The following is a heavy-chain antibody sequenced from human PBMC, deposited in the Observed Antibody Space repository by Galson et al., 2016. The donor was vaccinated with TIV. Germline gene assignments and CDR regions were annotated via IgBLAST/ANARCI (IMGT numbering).Heavy chain of an antibody. Sequence: PALVKPTQTLTLTCTFSGFSLTTSGMCLSWIRQPPGKALEWLARIDWDDDKHYSTSLKTRLTISKDTSKNQVVLTLANVDPADTATYYCARTLGGTAGGADYWGQGTLVTVSS. CDR1: GFSLTTSGMC. V-gene: IGHV2-70*11. J-gene: IGHJ4*02. CDR3: ARTLGGTAGGADY. CDR2: IDWDDDK. D-gene: IGHD1-26*01.